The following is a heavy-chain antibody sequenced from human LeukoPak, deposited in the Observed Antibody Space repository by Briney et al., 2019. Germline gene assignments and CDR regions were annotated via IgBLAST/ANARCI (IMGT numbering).Heavy chain of an antibody. J-gene: IGHJ5*02. V-gene: IGHV3-30*04. CDR3: ARDLSGSGSYYNWFDP. CDR1: GFTFSSYA. Sequence: QTGRSLRLSCAASGFTFSSYAMHWDRQAPGKGLEWVAVISYDGSNKYYADSVKGRFTISRDNSKNTLYLQMNSLRAEDTAVYYCARDLSGSGSYYNWFDPWGQGTLVTVSS. D-gene: IGHD3-10*01. CDR2: ISYDGSNK.